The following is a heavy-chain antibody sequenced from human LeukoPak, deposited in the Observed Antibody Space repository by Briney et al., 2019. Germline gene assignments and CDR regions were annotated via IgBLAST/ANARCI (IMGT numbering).Heavy chain of an antibody. Sequence: PGGSLRLSCAASGFTFSSYAISWVRQAPGQGLEWMGGIIPIFGTANYAQKFQGRVTITTDESTSTAYMELSSLRSEDTAVYYCARTAHNYYDSSGYYGYLDYWGQGTLVTVSS. J-gene: IGHJ4*02. CDR2: IIPIFGTA. CDR1: GFTFSSYA. CDR3: ARTAHNYYDSSGYYGYLDY. V-gene: IGHV1-69*05. D-gene: IGHD3-22*01.